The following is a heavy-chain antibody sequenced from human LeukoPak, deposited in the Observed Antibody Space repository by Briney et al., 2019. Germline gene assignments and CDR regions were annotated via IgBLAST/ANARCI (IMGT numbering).Heavy chain of an antibody. D-gene: IGHD3-10*01. CDR1: GFTFSSYT. CDR2: ISSSSSYI. CDR3: ARGVDYYGSGSYLSDFDD. V-gene: IGHV3-21*01. J-gene: IGHJ4*02. Sequence: PGGSLRLSCAASGFTFSSYTMNWVRQAPGKGLEWVSSISSSSSYIYYADSVKGRFTISRDNAKNSLYLQMNSLRAEDTAVYYCARGVDYYGSGSYLSDFDDWGQGTLVTVSS.